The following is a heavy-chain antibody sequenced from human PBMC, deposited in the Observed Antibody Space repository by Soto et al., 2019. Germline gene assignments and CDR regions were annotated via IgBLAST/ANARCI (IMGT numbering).Heavy chain of an antibody. V-gene: IGHV4-4*02. J-gene: IGHJ6*02. CDR1: L. D-gene: IGHD6-13*01. Sequence: LWSWVRQPPGKGLEWIGEIYHSGSTNYNPSLKSRVTISVDKSKNQFSLKLSSVTAADTAVYYCARVKRGIAAAATDISRYYYYYGMEVWGQGTTVTVSS. CDR3: ARVKRGIAAAATDISRYYYYYGMEV. CDR2: IYHSGST.